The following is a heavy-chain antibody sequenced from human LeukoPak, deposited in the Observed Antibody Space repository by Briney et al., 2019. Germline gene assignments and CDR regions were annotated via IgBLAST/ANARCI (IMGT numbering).Heavy chain of an antibody. CDR2: INHSGST. V-gene: IGHV4-34*01. CDR1: GGSFSGYY. J-gene: IGHJ4*02. CDR3: ARGREKLGRSIHFDY. D-gene: IGHD6-6*01. Sequence: SETLSLTCAVYGGSFSGYYWSWIRQPPGKGLEWVGEINHSGSTNYNLSLKSRVTISVDTSKNQFSLKLSSVTAADTAVYYCARGREKLGRSIHFDYWGQGTLVTVSS.